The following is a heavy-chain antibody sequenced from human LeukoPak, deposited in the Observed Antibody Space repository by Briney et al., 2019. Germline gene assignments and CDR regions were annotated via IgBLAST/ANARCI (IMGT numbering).Heavy chain of an antibody. J-gene: IGHJ4*02. CDR2: ITSRGTST. Sequence: PGGSLRLSCAASGFSFSTYYMIWIRQAPGKGLEWVSYITSRGTSTYYADSVKGRFTISRDNSKNTLYLQMNSLRTEDTAVYHCARGSWYSSSWYYFEYWGQGTQVTVSS. V-gene: IGHV3-11*04. D-gene: IGHD6-13*01. CDR3: ARGSWYSSSWYYFEY. CDR1: GFSFSTYY.